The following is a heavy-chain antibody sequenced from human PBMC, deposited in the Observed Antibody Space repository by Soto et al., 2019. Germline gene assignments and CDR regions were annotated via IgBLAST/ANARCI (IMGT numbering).Heavy chain of an antibody. CDR3: ARGRDEAPTGSSGWYYFDY. V-gene: IGHV4-59*01. Sequence: SETLSLTCTVSGVSISSYYWSWIRQPPGKGLEWIGYIYYSGSTNYNPSLKSRVTISVDTSKNQFSLKLSSVTAADTAVYYCARGRDEAPTGSSGWYYFDYWGQGTLVTVSS. CDR1: GVSISSYY. CDR2: IYYSGST. J-gene: IGHJ4*02. D-gene: IGHD6-19*01.